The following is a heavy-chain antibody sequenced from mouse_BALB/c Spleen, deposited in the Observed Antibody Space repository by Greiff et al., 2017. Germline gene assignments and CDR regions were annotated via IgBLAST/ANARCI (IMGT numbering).Heavy chain of an antibody. CDR2: ISSGGSYT. J-gene: IGHJ4*01. CDR1: GFTFSSYG. V-gene: IGHV5-6*01. CDR3: ARLRTHYAMDY. Sequence: EVMLVESGGDLVKPGGSLKLSCAASGFTFSSYGMSWVRQTPDKRLEWVASISSGGSYTYYPDSVKGRFTISRDNAKNTLYLQMSSLKSEDTAMYYCARLRTHYAMDYWGQGTSVTVSS.